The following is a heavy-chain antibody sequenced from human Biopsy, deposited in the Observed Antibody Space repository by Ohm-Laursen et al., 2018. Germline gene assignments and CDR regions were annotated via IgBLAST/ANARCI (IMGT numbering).Heavy chain of an antibody. D-gene: IGHD1-26*01. V-gene: IGHV1-2*02. J-gene: IGHJ2*01. CDR2: INPNSGGT. Sequence: SVKVSCKASGYTFTDSYMYWVRQAPGQGLEWMGWINPNSGGTNYAQKFQGRVTMTRDTSMSTAYMELNRLRSDDTAVYYCARGGLNYWYFDLWGRGTLVTVSS. CDR3: ARGGLNYWYFDL. CDR1: GYTFTDSY.